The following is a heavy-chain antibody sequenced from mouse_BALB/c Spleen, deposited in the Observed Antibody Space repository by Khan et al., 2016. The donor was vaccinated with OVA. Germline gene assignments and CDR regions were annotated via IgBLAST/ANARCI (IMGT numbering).Heavy chain of an antibody. Sequence: VQLQQSGTVLTRPGSSVKMSCKTSGYSFTNYLIHWVKQRPGQGLEWIGDIYPGNSETTYNQKFKDKAKLTADTSASTASMELSSRTNEDLAVYYCTRGGYSSFAYWGQGTLVTVSA. J-gene: IGHJ3*01. D-gene: IGHD2-12*01. CDR1: GYSFTNYL. CDR3: TRGGYSSFAY. V-gene: IGHV1-5*01. CDR2: IYPGNSET.